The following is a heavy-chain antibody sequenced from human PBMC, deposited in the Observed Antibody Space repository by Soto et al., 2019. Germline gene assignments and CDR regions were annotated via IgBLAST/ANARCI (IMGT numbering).Heavy chain of an antibody. Sequence: SETLALTCAVYGGSFSGYDWTWIRQPPGTGLEWIGEINHSGSTNYNPSLKSRVTISVDTSKNQFSLKLTSVTAADTAVYYCARDKITGLFDYWGQGTLVTVSS. V-gene: IGHV4-34*01. CDR2: INHSGST. CDR3: ARDKITGLFDY. D-gene: IGHD2-8*02. J-gene: IGHJ4*02. CDR1: GGSFSGYD.